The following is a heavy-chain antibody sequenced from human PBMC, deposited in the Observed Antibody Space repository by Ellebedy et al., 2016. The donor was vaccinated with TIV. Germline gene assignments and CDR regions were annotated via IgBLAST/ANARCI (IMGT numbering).Heavy chain of an antibody. CDR3: AREFEEFYFDY. J-gene: IGHJ4*02. CDR2: MWYDGSNK. Sequence: GESLKISCAASGFTFSSYGMHWVRQAPGKGLEWVAYMWYDGSNKNYVDSAKGRFTISRDNSKNTLYLKMNSLRVEDTAVYYCAREFEEFYFDYWGQGTLVTVSS. CDR1: GFTFSSYG. D-gene: IGHD3-10*01. V-gene: IGHV3-33*01.